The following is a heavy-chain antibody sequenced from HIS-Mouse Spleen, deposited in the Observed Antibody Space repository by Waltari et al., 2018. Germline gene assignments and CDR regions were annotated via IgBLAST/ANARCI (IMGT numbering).Heavy chain of an antibody. D-gene: IGHD3-10*01. CDR1: GGTFSSYA. CDR2: IIPIFGKA. V-gene: IGHV1-69*01. J-gene: IGHJ6*02. CDR3: ARGGRGVRTHYYYGMDV. Sequence: QVQLVQSGAEVKKPGSSVKVSCKASGGTFSSYAIRWVRQAPGQGLEWMGGIIPIFGKANYAQKFQGRVTITADESTSTAYMELSSLRSEDTAVYYCARGGRGVRTHYYYGMDVWGQGTTVTVSS.